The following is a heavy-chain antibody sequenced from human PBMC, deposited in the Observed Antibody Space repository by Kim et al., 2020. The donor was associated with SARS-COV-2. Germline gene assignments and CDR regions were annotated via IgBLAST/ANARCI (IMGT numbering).Heavy chain of an antibody. CDR2: TYYSGTT. Sequence: SETLSLTCTVSGGSISSGAHYWSWIRQHPGKGLEWIGYTYYSGTTYYNPPLKSRVSISVDTSKNQFSLKVNSVTAAHTAVYYCARGIYYGSGSIDLDVWG. CDR1: GGSISSGAHY. J-gene: IGHJ6*01. CDR3: ARGIYYGSGSIDLDV. V-gene: IGHV4-31*03. D-gene: IGHD3-10*01.